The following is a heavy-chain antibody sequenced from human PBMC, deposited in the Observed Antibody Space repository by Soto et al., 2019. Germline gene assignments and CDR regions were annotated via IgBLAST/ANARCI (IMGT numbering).Heavy chain of an antibody. J-gene: IGHJ4*02. V-gene: IGHV3-73*01. D-gene: IGHD6-6*01. CDR1: GFTFSGSV. CDR3: TTYGNSSEGVDY. CDR2: IRSRDSDYAT. Sequence: EVQLVESGGGLVHPGGSLKLSCAVSGFTFSGSVIHWVRQAPGKGLAWLGRIRSRDSDYATSYAESVKGRVTISRDDSKSTAYLQVTRLKIEDPALYYFTTYGNSSEGVDYLGSGNVVTVSS.